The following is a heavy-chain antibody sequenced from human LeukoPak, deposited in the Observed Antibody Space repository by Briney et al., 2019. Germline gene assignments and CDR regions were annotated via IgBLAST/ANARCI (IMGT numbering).Heavy chain of an antibody. D-gene: IGHD4-17*01. Sequence: SQTLSLTCTVSGGSISSGNYCWSWIRQPAGKGLEWIGHIYISGNTNYNPSLKSRVTISVDTSKNQFSLKLSSVTAADTAVYYCAGYGDFFDYWGQGTLVTVSS. CDR2: IYISGNT. CDR1: GGSISSGNYC. J-gene: IGHJ4*02. V-gene: IGHV4-61*09. CDR3: AGYGDFFDY.